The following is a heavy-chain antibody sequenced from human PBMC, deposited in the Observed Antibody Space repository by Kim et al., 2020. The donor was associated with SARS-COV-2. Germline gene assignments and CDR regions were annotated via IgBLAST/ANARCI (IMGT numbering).Heavy chain of an antibody. Sequence: FTISRDNAKNSLYLQMNSLRAEDTAVYYCARDLSPPYFDGSAYFFDAFDIWGQGTMVTVSS. D-gene: IGHD3-22*01. CDR3: ARDLSPPYFDGSAYFFDAFDI. J-gene: IGHJ3*02. V-gene: IGHV3-11*06.